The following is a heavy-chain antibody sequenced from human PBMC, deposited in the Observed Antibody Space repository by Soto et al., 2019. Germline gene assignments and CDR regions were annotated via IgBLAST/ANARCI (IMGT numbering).Heavy chain of an antibody. Sequence: QVQLQESGPGLVKPSQTLSLTCTVSGGSISSGGYYWSWIRQHPGKGLEWIGYIYYSGSTYYNPSLKSRVTIPVDTSKNQCSLKLSSVTAADTAVYYCAYGSSWANWFDPWGQGTLVTVSS. CDR1: GGSISSGGYY. CDR2: IYYSGST. CDR3: AYGSSWANWFDP. V-gene: IGHV4-31*03. D-gene: IGHD6-13*01. J-gene: IGHJ5*02.